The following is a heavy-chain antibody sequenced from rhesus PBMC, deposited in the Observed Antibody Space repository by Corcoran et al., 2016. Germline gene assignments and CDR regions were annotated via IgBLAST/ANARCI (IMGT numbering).Heavy chain of an antibody. CDR1: GASISSYW. CDR2: INGNSGST. J-gene: IGHJ4*01. V-gene: IGHV4-80*01. CDR3: AREGLRDTAGTVTY. Sequence: QVQLQESGPGLVKPSETLSLTCAVSGASISSYWWSWIRQPPGKGLEGIGVINGNSGSTYYTPSLKSRVTISKDASKNQFALKLSSVTAADTAVYYCAREGLRDTAGTVTYWGQGVLVTVSS. D-gene: IGHD5-42*01.